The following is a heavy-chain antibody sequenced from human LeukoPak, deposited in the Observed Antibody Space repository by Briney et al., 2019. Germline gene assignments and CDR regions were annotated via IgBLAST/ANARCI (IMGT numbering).Heavy chain of an antibody. V-gene: IGHV3-49*03. CDR3: TRDQQLAPLYYMDV. Sequence: GGSLRLSCTASGFTFGDYAMSWFRQAPGKGLEWVGFIRSKAYGGTTEYAASVKGRFTISRDDSKSIAYLQMNSLKTEDTAVYYCTRDQQLAPLYYMDVWGKGTTVTVSS. J-gene: IGHJ6*03. CDR1: GFTFGDYA. CDR2: IRSKAYGGTT. D-gene: IGHD6-6*01.